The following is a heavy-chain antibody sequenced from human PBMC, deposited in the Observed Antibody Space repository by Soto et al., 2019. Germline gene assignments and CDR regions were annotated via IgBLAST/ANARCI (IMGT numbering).Heavy chain of an antibody. CDR1: GFSLSTSGVG. CDR2: IYWDDDK. CDR3: AHTMAPRIFDY. Sequence: QITLKESGPTLVKPTQTLTLTCTFSGFSLSTSGVGVGWIRQPPGKALEWLALIYWDDDKRYSPSLQSRLTTPKDTSNNQVVLTMTNMDPVDTATYYCAHTMAPRIFDYWGQGTLVTVSS. V-gene: IGHV2-5*02. J-gene: IGHJ4*02.